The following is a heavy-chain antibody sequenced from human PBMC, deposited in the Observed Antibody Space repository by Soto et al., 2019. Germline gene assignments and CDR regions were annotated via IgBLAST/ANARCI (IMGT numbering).Heavy chain of an antibody. Sequence: QVQLVQSGAEMKKPGASVKLSCKTSGINYNTYAIHWVRQDPGQGLEWMGWINAGNGDTRYSQNFQCRVTLTRDTSASTVYMDLDSLKSEDTGVYYCARAIRGYVTWGQGTLVTVSS. CDR3: ARAIRGYVT. V-gene: IGHV1-3*01. J-gene: IGHJ4*02. D-gene: IGHD5-12*01. CDR2: INAGNGDT. CDR1: GINYNTYA.